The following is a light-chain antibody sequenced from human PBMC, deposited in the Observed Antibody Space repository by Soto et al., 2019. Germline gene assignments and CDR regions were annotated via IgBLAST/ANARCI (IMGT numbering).Light chain of an antibody. J-gene: IGLJ2*01. CDR3: QTWGTGIQV. V-gene: IGLV4-69*01. Sequence: QPVQTQSPSASASLGASVKLTCTLSSGHSSYAIAWHQQQPEKGPRYLMKLNSDGSHSKGDGIPDRFSGSSSGAERYLTISSLQSEDEADYYCQTWGTGIQVFGGGTKLTVL. CDR2: LNSDGSH. CDR1: SGHSSYA.